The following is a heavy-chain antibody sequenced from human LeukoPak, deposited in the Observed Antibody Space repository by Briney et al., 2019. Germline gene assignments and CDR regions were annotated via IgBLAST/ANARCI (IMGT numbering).Heavy chain of an antibody. Sequence: ASVKVSCKASGYTFTSYGISWVRQAPGQGLEWMGWISAYNGNTNYAQKFQGRVTMTTDTSTSTAYMELRSLRSDDTAVYYCARDRLTGGAAPPRADNWGQGTLVTVSS. D-gene: IGHD7-27*01. CDR2: ISAYNGNT. J-gene: IGHJ4*02. CDR3: ARDRLTGGAAPPRADN. CDR1: GYTFTSYG. V-gene: IGHV1-18*01.